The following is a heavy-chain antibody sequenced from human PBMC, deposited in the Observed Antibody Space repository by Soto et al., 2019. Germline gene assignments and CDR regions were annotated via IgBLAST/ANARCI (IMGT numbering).Heavy chain of an antibody. D-gene: IGHD3-3*01. V-gene: IGHV3-13*01. CDR2: IGTAGDT. J-gene: IGHJ3*02. CDR1: GFTFSSYD. CDR3: ARAARPDTIFGVVTSGGNYDAFDI. Sequence: GGSLRLSCAASGFTFSSYDMHWVRQATGKGLEWVSAIGTAGDTYYPGSVKGRFTISRENAKNSLYLQMNSLRAGDTAVYYCARAARPDTIFGVVTSGGNYDAFDIWGQGTMVTVSS.